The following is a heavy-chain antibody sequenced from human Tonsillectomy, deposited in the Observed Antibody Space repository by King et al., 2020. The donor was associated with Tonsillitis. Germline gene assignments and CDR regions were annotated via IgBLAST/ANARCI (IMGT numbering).Heavy chain of an antibody. J-gene: IGHJ4*02. CDR3: AKDPEHQPLRY. D-gene: IGHD2-2*01. CDR2: ISFDGNNK. CDR1: GYTFSSYG. V-gene: IGHV3-30*18. Sequence: HVQLVESGGGVVQPGRSLRLSCTASGYTFSSYGMHWVRQAPGKGLEWVAAISFDGNNKSYADSVKGRFIISRDNSKNTLYLEMNSLRGEDTAVYYCAKDPEHQPLRYWGQGTLVTVSS.